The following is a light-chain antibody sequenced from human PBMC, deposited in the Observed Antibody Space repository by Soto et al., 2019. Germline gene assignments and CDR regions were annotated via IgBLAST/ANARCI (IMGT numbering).Light chain of an antibody. V-gene: IGLV3-21*02. CDR1: DIEDKS. CDR2: DDF. Sequence: SYELTQPPSVSVAPGQTATITCGGNDIEDKSVHWYQQKPGQAPVLVVYDDFDRPSGIPERFSGSNSGNTATLTISRVEAGDGADYYCQVWDTSSDHWVFGGGTKLTVL. J-gene: IGLJ3*02. CDR3: QVWDTSSDHWV.